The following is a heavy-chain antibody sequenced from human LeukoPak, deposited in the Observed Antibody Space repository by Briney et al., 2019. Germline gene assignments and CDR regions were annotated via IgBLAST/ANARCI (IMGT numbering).Heavy chain of an antibody. J-gene: IGHJ4*02. CDR3: ARENPQGGSDY. D-gene: IGHD5-12*01. CDR2: MRPDGGTT. CDR1: GFTLSGHV. Sequence: GGSLRHSCAASGFTLSGHVMHWVRQAPGNRPESVSAMRPDGGTTYYAKSVKGRFTISTDNFKNTLYLQMGSLRAEDMAVYYCARENPQGGSDYWGEGTLVTVSS. V-gene: IGHV3-64*01.